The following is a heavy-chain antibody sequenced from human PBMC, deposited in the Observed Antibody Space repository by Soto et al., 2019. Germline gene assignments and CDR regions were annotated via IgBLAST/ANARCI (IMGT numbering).Heavy chain of an antibody. Sequence: GGSLRLSCTASGFTFGDYAMSWFRQAPGKGLEWVGFIRSKAYGGTTEYAASVKGRFTISRDDYKSIAYLQMNSLKTEDTAVYYCTRAVVVPAAWFDYWGQGTLVTVSS. D-gene: IGHD2-2*01. CDR1: GFTFGDYA. CDR3: TRAVVVPAAWFDY. CDR2: IRSKAYGGTT. V-gene: IGHV3-49*03. J-gene: IGHJ4*02.